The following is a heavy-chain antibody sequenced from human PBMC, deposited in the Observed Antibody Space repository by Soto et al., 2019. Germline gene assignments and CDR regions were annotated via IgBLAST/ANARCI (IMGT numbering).Heavy chain of an antibody. CDR3: AREGYDSSGYPLGY. CDR1: GYTFTSNA. D-gene: IGHD3-22*01. CDR2: INTGNGNT. Sequence: QVQLVQSGAEVKKPGASVKVSCKASGYTFTSNAMHWVRQAPGQRREWMGWINTGNGNTKYSQKFQGRVTITRDTSATTAYMELSSLRSEDTAVYYCAREGYDSSGYPLGYWGQGTLVTGSS. J-gene: IGHJ4*02. V-gene: IGHV1-3*04.